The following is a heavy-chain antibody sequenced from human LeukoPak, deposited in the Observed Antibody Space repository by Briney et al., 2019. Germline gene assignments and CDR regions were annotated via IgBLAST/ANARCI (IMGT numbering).Heavy chain of an antibody. V-gene: IGHV4-30-2*01. CDR2: IYHSGST. CDR3: ARAYYDFWSGWGPPHPQAFDY. D-gene: IGHD3-3*01. CDR1: GGSISSGGYY. J-gene: IGHJ4*02. Sequence: SETLSLTCTVSGGSISSGGYYWSWIRQPPGKGLEWIGYIYHSGSTYYNPSLKSRVTISVDRSKNQFSLKLSSVTAADTAVYYCARAYYDFWSGWGPPHPQAFDYWGQGTLVTVSS.